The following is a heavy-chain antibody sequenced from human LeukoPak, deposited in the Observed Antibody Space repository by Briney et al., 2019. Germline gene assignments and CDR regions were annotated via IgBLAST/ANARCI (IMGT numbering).Heavy chain of an antibody. CDR3: ARVKVGTDMVDVDY. V-gene: IGHV3-74*01. CDR1: GFTLSSYW. J-gene: IGHJ4*02. D-gene: IGHD5-18*01. CDR2: VNGDGRFT. Sequence: GGSLRLSCAASGFTLSSYWMHWVRQAPGKGLVWVSRVNGDGRFTNYADSVKGRFTISRATAKKTMHLQMNSMSGEATAVSYCARVKVGTDMVDVDYWGQGNLVTVSS.